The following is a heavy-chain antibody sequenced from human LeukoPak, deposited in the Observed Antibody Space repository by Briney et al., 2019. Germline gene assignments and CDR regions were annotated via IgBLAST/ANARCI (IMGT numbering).Heavy chain of an antibody. J-gene: IGHJ5*02. D-gene: IGHD2-15*01. Sequence: PSETLSLTCAVSGGSISSSNWWSWVRQHPGKGLEWIGYIYYSGSTYYNPSLKSRVTISVDTSKNQFSLKLSSVTAADTAVYYCARAGCSGGSCYEWFDPWGQGTLVTVSS. V-gene: IGHV4-31*11. CDR3: ARAGCSGGSCYEWFDP. CDR1: GGSISSSNW. CDR2: IYYSGST.